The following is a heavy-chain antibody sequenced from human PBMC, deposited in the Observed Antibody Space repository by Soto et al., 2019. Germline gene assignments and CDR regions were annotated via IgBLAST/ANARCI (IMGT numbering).Heavy chain of an antibody. J-gene: IGHJ6*02. V-gene: IGHV3-33*01. CDR2: IWYDGSNK. CDR3: ARGYYDFWSGYSHYYYYGMDV. Sequence: GGSLRLSCAASVFTFSSYGMHWVRQAPGKGLEWVAVIWYDGSNKYYADSVKGRFTISRDNSKNTLYLQMNSLRAEDTAVYYCARGYYDFWSGYSHYYYYGMDVWGQGTTVTVSS. CDR1: VFTFSSYG. D-gene: IGHD3-3*01.